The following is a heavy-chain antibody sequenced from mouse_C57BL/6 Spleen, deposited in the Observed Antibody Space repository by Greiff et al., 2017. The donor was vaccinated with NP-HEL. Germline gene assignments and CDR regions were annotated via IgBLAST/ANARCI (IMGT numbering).Heavy chain of an antibody. CDR1: GFTFSDYG. J-gene: IGHJ1*03. CDR3: ARVFDGSSYGYFDV. Sequence: EVKLVESGGGLVKPGGSLKLSCAASGFTFSDYGMHWVRQAPEKGLEWVAYISSGSSTIYYADTVKGRFTISRDNAKNTLFLQMTSLRSEDTAMYYCARVFDGSSYGYFDVWGTGTTVTVSS. D-gene: IGHD1-1*01. CDR2: ISSGSSTI. V-gene: IGHV5-17*01.